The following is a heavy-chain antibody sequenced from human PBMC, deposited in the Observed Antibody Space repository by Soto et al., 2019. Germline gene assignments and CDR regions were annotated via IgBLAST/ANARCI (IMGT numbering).Heavy chain of an antibody. V-gene: IGHV3-11*05. J-gene: IGHJ4*02. Sequence: PGGSLRLSCAASGFTFSDYYMSWIRQAPGKGLEWVSYISSSSSYTNYADSVKGRFTISRDNAKNSLYLQMNSLRAEDTAVYYCARDRRVGIEDGYNKITDYWGQGTLVTVSS. CDR3: ARDRRVGIEDGYNKITDY. CDR2: ISSSSSYT. D-gene: IGHD5-12*01. CDR1: GFTFSDYY.